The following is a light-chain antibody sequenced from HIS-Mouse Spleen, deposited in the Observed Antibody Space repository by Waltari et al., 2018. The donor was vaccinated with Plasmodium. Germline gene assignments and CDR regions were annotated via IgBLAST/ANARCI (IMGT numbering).Light chain of an antibody. CDR1: ALPKKY. CDR2: EDS. J-gene: IGLJ3*02. V-gene: IGLV3-10*01. Sequence: SYELTQPPSVSVSPGQTARITCSGDALPKKYAYWYPQKSGQAPVRVIYEDSKRPAGIPERFSCSSSGTMATLTISGAHVEDEADYYCYSTDSSGNHRVFGGGTKLTVL. CDR3: YSTDSSGNHRV.